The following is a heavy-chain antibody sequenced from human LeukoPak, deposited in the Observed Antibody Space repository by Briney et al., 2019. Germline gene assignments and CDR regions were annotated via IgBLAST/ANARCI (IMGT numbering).Heavy chain of an antibody. V-gene: IGHV4-59*01. J-gene: IGHJ5*02. D-gene: IGHD1-26*01. CDR3: ARDQSSWFDP. Sequence: SQTLSLTCTVSGGSISSYYWSWIRQPPGKGLEWIGYIYYSGSTYYNPSLKSRVTISVDTSKNQFSLKLSSVTAADTAVYYCARDQSSWFDPWGQGTLVTVSS. CDR1: GGSISSYY. CDR2: IYYSGST.